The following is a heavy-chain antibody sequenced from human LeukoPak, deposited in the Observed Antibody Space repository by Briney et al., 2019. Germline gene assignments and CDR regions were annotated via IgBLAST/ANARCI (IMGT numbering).Heavy chain of an antibody. V-gene: IGHV3-21*01. CDR3: ARDRCSGGSCTRALFDY. CDR1: GFTCSSYS. D-gene: IGHD2-15*01. Sequence: TGGSLRLSCAASGFTCSSYSMNWVRQAPGKGLEWVSSVSSSSSYIYYADSVKGRFTISRDNAKNSLYLQMNSLRAEDTAVYYCARDRCSGGSCTRALFDYWGQGTLVTVSS. J-gene: IGHJ4*02. CDR2: VSSSSSYI.